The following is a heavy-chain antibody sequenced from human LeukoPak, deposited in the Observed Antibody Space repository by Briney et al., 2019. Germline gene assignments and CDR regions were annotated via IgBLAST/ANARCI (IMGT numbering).Heavy chain of an antibody. V-gene: IGHV3-30*04. CDR1: GFTFSSYA. J-gene: IGHJ4*02. Sequence: PGGSLRLSCAAPGFTFSSYAMPWVRQAPGKGLEWVAVISYDGSNKYYADSVKGRFTISRDNSKNTLYLQMNSLRAEDTAVYYCARVRAAAGTGFDYWGQGTLVTVSS. CDR3: ARVRAAAGTGFDY. CDR2: ISYDGSNK. D-gene: IGHD6-13*01.